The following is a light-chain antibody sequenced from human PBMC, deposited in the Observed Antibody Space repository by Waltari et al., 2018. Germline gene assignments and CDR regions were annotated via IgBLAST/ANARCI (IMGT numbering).Light chain of an antibody. CDR2: KAS. CDR3: QQYKSPPWT. V-gene: IGKV1-5*03. CDR1: QSIRSW. Sequence: DIQMTQSPSTLSAPVGDRVTITCRASQSIRSWLAWYQQKPEKAPKLLISKASTLESGVPSRFSGSGSGTEFTLTISSLQPDDFATYHCQQYKSPPWTFGQGTKVEIK. J-gene: IGKJ1*01.